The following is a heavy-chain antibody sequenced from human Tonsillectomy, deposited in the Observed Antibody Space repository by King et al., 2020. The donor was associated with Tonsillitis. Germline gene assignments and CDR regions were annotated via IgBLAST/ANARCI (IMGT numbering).Heavy chain of an antibody. CDR2: INPDGSEE. D-gene: IGHD1-26*01. Sequence: VQLVESGGGLVQPGGSLRLSCTASGFTFSSHWMSWVRQAPGKGLEYVANINPDGSEENYVDSVKDRFTISRDNAKNSLYLQMHSLRAEDSAVYYCARDGRLLFYWGQGTLVTVSS. V-gene: IGHV3-7*01. CDR1: GFTFSSHW. CDR3: ARDGRLLFY. J-gene: IGHJ4*02.